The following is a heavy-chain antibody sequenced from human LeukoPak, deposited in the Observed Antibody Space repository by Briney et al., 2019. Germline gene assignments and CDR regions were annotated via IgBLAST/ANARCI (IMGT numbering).Heavy chain of an antibody. J-gene: IGHJ6*03. D-gene: IGHD6-13*01. Sequence: GGSLRLSCAASGITFSSYAMSWVRQAPGKGLEWVSVISGSGGSTNYADSVKGRFTISRDNSKNTLYLQMNSLRAEDTAVYYCASQGVFSSSWYGNYDYMDVWGKGTTVTVSS. CDR3: ASQGVFSSSWYGNYDYMDV. V-gene: IGHV3-23*01. CDR2: ISGSGGST. CDR1: GITFSSYA.